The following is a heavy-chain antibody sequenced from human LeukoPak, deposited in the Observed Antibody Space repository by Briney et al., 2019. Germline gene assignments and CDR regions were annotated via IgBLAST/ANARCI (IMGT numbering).Heavy chain of an antibody. V-gene: IGHV3-30*03. CDR1: GFTFSNYG. CDR2: ISYDGSNK. CDR3: ARAPAWAVAGYFDY. Sequence: GGSLRLSCAGSGFTFSNYGLHWVRQAPGKGLGWVAVISYDGSNKYYADSVKGRFTISRDNSKNTLYLQMNSLRAEDTAVYYCARAPAWAVAGYFDYWGQGTLVTVSS. D-gene: IGHD6-19*01. J-gene: IGHJ4*02.